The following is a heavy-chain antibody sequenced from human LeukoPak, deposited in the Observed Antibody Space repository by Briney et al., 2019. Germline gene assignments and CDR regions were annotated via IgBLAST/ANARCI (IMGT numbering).Heavy chain of an antibody. D-gene: IGHD2-21*01. J-gene: IGHJ4*02. CDR3: ARGYSSDN. V-gene: IGHV3-30*03. CDR1: GFTFSSYG. CDR2: ISYDGSNK. Sequence: GGSLRLSCAASGFTFSSYGMHWVRQAPGKGLEWVAVISYDGSNKYYADSAKGRFTISRDNSKNTLNLQMNSLRAEDAAVYYCARGYSSDNWGQGTLVTVSS.